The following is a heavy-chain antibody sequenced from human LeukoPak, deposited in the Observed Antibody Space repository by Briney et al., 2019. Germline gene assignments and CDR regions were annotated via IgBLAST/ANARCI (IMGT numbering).Heavy chain of an antibody. D-gene: IGHD3-9*01. CDR2: INPSGGST. CDR3: ARDQTAMYYDILTGYRVGYYYYYMDV. V-gene: IGHV1-46*01. Sequence: GASVKVSCKASGYTFTSYYMHWVRQAPGQGLERMGIINPSGGSTSYAQKFQGRVTMTRDMSTSTVYMELSSLRSEDTAVYYCARDQTAMYYDILTGYRVGYYYYYMDVWGKGTTVTVSS. J-gene: IGHJ6*03. CDR1: GYTFTSYY.